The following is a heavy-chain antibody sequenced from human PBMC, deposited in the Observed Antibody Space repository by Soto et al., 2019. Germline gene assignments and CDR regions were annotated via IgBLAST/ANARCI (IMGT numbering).Heavy chain of an antibody. CDR1: GASVRSGSYY. J-gene: IGHJ4*02. D-gene: IGHD4-17*01. CDR3: ARVEDYGDYFDY. CDR2: IYDTGTT. Sequence: QVQLQESGPGLVKPSETLSLTCTVSGASVRSGSYYWSWVRQPPGRGLEWIGYIYDTGTTNYNPSLKSRVTMSVDTSTNQFSLKLNSLTAADTAVYYCARVEDYGDYFDYWGQGTLVTVSS. V-gene: IGHV4-61*01.